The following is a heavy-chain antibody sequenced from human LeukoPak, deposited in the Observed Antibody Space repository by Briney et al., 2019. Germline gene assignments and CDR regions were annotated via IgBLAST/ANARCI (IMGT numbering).Heavy chain of an antibody. CDR1: GFTFSSYS. D-gene: IGHD6-19*01. J-gene: IGHJ4*02. Sequence: GGSLRLSCAASGFTFSSYSMNWVRQAPGKGLEWVSYISSSSSTIYYADSVKGRFTISRDNSKNTLYLQIGSLRTEDMAVYYCARIRGGWYFDYWGQGTLVTVSS. V-gene: IGHV3-48*01. CDR2: ISSSSSTI. CDR3: ARIRGGWYFDY.